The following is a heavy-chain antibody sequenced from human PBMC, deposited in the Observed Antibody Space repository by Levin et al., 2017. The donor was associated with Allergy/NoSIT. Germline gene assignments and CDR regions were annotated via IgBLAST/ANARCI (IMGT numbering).Heavy chain of an antibody. CDR3: ARLYSDYYYGSDHYRGWFDP. CDR2: IYYSGST. V-gene: IGHV4-39*01. J-gene: IGHJ5*02. CDR1: GGSISSSSYY. Sequence: SQTLSLTCTVSGGSISSSSYYWGWIRQPPGKGLEWIGSIYYSGSTYYNPSLKSRVTISVDTSKNQFSLKLSSVTAADTAVYYCARLYSDYYYGSDHYRGWFDPWGQGTLVTVSS. D-gene: IGHD3-10*01.